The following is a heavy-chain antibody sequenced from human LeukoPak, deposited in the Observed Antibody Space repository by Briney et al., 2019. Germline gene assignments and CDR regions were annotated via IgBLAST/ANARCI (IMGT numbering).Heavy chain of an antibody. Sequence: GGSLRLSCAASGFTVSSNYMSWVRQAPGKGLEWVSVIYSGGSTYYADSVKGRFTISRDNSKNTLYLQMNSLRAEDTAVYYCARQRAGSYFDYWGQGTLVTASS. D-gene: IGHD1-26*01. V-gene: IGHV3-53*01. J-gene: IGHJ4*02. CDR1: GFTVSSNY. CDR3: ARQRAGSYFDY. CDR2: IYSGGST.